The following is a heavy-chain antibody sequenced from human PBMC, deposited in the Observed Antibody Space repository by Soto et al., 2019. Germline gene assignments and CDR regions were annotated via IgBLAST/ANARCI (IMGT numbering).Heavy chain of an antibody. CDR1: GFTFSSYS. J-gene: IGHJ6*02. D-gene: IGHD1-26*01. V-gene: IGHV3-48*02. CDR2: ISSSSSTI. CDR3: ARDPGGSYLAVWYYGMDV. Sequence: PGGSLRLSCAASGFTFSSYSMNWVRQAPGKGLEWVSYISSSSSTIYYADSVKGRFTISRDNAKNSLHLQMNSLRDEDTAVYYCARDPGGSYLAVWYYGMDVWGQGTTVTVSS.